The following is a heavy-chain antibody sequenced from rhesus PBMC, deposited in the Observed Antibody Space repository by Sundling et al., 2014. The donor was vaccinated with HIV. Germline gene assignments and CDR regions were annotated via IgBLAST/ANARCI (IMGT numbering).Heavy chain of an antibody. D-gene: IGHD3-3*01. CDR2: ISGITEST. CDR3: ARAVWTGYAQEAAFDL. Sequence: QVQLQESGPGLVKPSETLSLTCAVSGGSLSGYFWGWIRQPPGKGLEWVGYISGITESTDYNLSLKSRVTISIDTSKKQFSLKLTSATAADTAVYYCARAVWTGYAQEAAFDLWGQGVRVTGLF. J-gene: IGHJ3*01. CDR1: GGSLSGYF. V-gene: IGHV4-165*01.